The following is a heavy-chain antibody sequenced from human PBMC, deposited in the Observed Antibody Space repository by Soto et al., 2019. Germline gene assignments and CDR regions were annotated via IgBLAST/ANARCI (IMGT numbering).Heavy chain of an antibody. J-gene: IGHJ4*02. D-gene: IGHD6-13*01. V-gene: IGHV4-31*03. CDR2: IYYSGST. CDR1: GGSISSGGYF. CDR3: ANSKYSSSWYSEISAYDY. Sequence: QVQLQESGPGLVKPSQTLSLTCTVSGGSISSGGYFWSWIRQHPGKGLEWIGYIYYSGSTYYNPSLKSRVTISVDTSKNQFSLKLSSVTAADTAVYYCANSKYSSSWYSEISAYDYWGQGTLVTVSS.